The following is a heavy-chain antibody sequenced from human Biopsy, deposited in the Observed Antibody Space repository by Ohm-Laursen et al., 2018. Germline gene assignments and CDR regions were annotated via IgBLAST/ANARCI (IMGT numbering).Heavy chain of an antibody. CDR2: IKSVGSWT. CDR1: GFTFNAYW. CDR3: VSFLKDLNMAV. D-gene: IGHD2-15*01. V-gene: IGHV3-74*01. Sequence: GSLRLSCTASGFTFNAYWMYWVRHVPGKGLVWVSHIKSVGSWTNYADSVKGRFTISRDNAKNTLYLQMNSLRAEDTAVYYCVSFLKDLNMAVWGQGTTVTVSS. J-gene: IGHJ6*02.